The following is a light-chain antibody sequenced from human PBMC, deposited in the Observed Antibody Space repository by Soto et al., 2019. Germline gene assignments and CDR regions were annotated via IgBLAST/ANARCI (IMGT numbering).Light chain of an antibody. CDR3: QQYYTTPWT. CDR1: QSVLYSSDNKNY. J-gene: IGKJ1*01. Sequence: DIVMTQSPDSLAVSLGERATINCKSSQSVLYSSDNKNYLTWYQQRPGQPPKRLIYWASTRESGVPDRFSGSGSGTEFTLTISGLQAEDVAVYYCQQYYTTPWTFCQGTKVEI. V-gene: IGKV4-1*01. CDR2: WAS.